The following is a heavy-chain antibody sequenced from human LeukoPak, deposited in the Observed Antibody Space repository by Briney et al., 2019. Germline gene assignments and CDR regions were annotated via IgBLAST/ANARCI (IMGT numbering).Heavy chain of an antibody. D-gene: IGHD3-22*01. CDR2: ISSSSSTI. J-gene: IGHJ5*02. Sequence: GGSLRLSCAASEFTFSSYSMNWVRQAPGKGLEWISYISSSSSTIYSADSVKGRFTISRDNAKNSLYLQMNSLRDEDTAVYYCARRGYGSSGYTNWFDPWGRGTLVTVSS. CDR1: EFTFSSYS. V-gene: IGHV3-48*02. CDR3: ARRGYGSSGYTNWFDP.